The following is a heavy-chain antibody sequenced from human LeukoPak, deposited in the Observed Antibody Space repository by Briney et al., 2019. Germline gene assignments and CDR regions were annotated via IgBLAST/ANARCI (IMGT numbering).Heavy chain of an antibody. CDR1: GYTLTELS. D-gene: IGHD3-22*01. CDR3: ATANYYDSSGYYYEWFDP. CDR2: FDPEDGET. J-gene: IGHJ5*02. Sequence: ASVKVSCKVAGYTLTELSMHWVRQAPGKGLEWMGGFDPEDGETIYAQKFQGRVTMTEDTSTDTAYMELSSLRSEDTAVYYCATANYYDSSGYYYEWFDPWGQGTLVTVSS. V-gene: IGHV1-24*01.